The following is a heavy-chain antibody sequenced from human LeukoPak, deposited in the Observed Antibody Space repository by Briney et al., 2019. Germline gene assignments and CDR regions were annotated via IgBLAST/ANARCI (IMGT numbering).Heavy chain of an antibody. D-gene: IGHD6-19*01. CDR1: GFTFDDYA. V-gene: IGHV3-9*01. CDR3: ARVTSSGWCSFDY. J-gene: IGHJ4*02. CDR2: ISWNSGSI. Sequence: PGGSLRLSCAASGFTFDDYAMHWVRQAPGKGLEWVSGISWNSGSIGYADSVKGRFTISRDNAKNSLYLQMNSLRAEDTAVYYCARVTSSGWCSFDYWGQGTLITVSS.